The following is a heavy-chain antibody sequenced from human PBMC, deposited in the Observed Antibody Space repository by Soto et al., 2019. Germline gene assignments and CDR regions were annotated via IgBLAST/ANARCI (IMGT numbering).Heavy chain of an antibody. CDR2: ISSNRRST. CDR1: GFTFSSYR. Sequence: GGSLRLSCAASGFTFSSYRMNWVRQAPGKGLEWVSSISSNRRSTNYADSVKGRFTISRDNAKNTLYLQMNTLRAEDTAVYYCGRVGNGEGYYWGQGILVTVSS. J-gene: IGHJ4*02. D-gene: IGHD2-8*01. CDR3: GRVGNGEGYY. V-gene: IGHV3-21*01.